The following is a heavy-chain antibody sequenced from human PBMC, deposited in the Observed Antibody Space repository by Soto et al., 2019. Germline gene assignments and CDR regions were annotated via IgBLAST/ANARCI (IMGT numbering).Heavy chain of an antibody. V-gene: IGHV1-69*13. CDR3: ASVRYSYYGMDV. D-gene: IGHD3-9*01. J-gene: IGHJ6*02. Sequence: GASVKVSCKASGGTFSSYAISWVRQAPGQGLEWMGGIIPIFGTANYAQKFQGRVTITADESTSTAYMELSSLRSEDTAVYYCASVRYSYYGMDVWGQGTTVTVS. CDR2: IIPIFGTA. CDR1: GGTFSSYA.